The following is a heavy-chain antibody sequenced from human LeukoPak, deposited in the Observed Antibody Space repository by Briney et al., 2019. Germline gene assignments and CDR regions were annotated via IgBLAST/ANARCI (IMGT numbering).Heavy chain of an antibody. V-gene: IGHV1-46*01. D-gene: IGHD6-19*01. CDR1: GYTFTSYY. J-gene: IGHJ5*02. CDR3: ARTIAVAGPNWFDP. CDR2: INPSGGST. Sequence: ASVKVSCKASGYTFTSYYMHWVRQAPGQGLEWMGTINPSGGSTSYAQKLQGRVTMTTDTSTSTAYMELRSLRSDDTAVYYCARTIAVAGPNWFDPWGQGTLVTVSS.